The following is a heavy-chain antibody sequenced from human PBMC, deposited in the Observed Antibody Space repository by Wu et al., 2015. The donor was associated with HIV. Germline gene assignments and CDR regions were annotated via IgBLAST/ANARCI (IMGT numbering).Heavy chain of an antibody. D-gene: IGHD4-17*01. CDR1: GYTFTSYY. V-gene: IGHV1-46*03. Sequence: QVQLVQSGAEVKKPGASVKVSCKASGYTFTSYYMHWVRQAPGQGLEWMGIINPSGGSTSYAQKFQGRVTMTRDTSTSTVYMELSSLRSEDTAVYYCAKSTVTTSGGGAFDIWGQGTMVTVSS. J-gene: IGHJ3*02. CDR3: AKSTVTTSGGGAFDI. CDR2: INPSGGST.